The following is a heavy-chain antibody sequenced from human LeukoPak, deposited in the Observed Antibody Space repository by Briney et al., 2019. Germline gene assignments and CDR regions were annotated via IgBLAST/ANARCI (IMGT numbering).Heavy chain of an antibody. Sequence: PSETLSLTCTVSGGSISSYYWSWIRQPPGKGLEWIGSIYSSGSTYYNASLQSRVTLSIETSKNQISLRLNSVTAADTAIYYCAKSGGYGLIDYWGQGTLVTVSS. CDR1: GGSISSYY. CDR3: AKSGGYGLIDY. J-gene: IGHJ4*02. V-gene: IGHV4-59*04. CDR2: IYSSGST. D-gene: IGHD1-26*01.